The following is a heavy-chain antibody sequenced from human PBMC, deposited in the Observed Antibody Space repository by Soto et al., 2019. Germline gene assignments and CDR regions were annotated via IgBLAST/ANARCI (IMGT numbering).Heavy chain of an antibody. V-gene: IGHV3-74*01. J-gene: IGHJ4*02. CDR1: GFIFDSDW. D-gene: IGHD6-6*01. CDR3: TRDRPGPQHYFDY. CDR2: INTDGSGT. Sequence: GGSLRLSCAASGFIFDSDWMHWVRQAPGQGLVWVSRINTDGSGTSYADSVKGRFTISRDNAKNMVYLQMNSLRAEDTAVYYYTRDRPGPQHYFDYWGQGNMVTVSS.